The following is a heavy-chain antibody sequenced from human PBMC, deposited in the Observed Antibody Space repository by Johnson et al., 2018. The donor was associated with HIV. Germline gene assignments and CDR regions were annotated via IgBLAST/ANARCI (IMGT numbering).Heavy chain of an antibody. D-gene: IGHD2-21*02. Sequence: VQVVESGGGLVQPGGSLRLSCAASGFTFDHYGMSWVRQVPGKGLEWVSGITWNGGSTGYADSVKGRFIISRDNAKISLYLQMNSLRVEDTALYHCVRVGKYCGGDCYSGVDVFDIWGQGTMVTVSS. CDR3: VRVGKYCGGDCYSGVDVFDI. CDR1: GFTFDHYG. CDR2: ITWNGGST. J-gene: IGHJ3*02. V-gene: IGHV3-20*01.